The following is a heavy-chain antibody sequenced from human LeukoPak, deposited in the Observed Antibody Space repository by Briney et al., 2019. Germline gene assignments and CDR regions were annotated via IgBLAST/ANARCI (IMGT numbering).Heavy chain of an antibody. CDR1: SGSISSGVYY. V-gene: IGHV4-31*03. CDR2: IYYSGST. J-gene: IGHJ3*01. Sequence: PSQTLSLTCPVSSGSISSGVYYWSWIRQHPGKGLEWIGYIYYSGSTYYNPSLKSRVTIPVDTSKNQFSLKLSSVSAADTAVYYCARQLMIRGPRPAFDVWGQGTKVTVSS. D-gene: IGHD3-10*01. CDR3: ARQLMIRGPRPAFDV.